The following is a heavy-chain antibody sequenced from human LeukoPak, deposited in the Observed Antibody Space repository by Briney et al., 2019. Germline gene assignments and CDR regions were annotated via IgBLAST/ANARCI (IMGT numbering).Heavy chain of an antibody. Sequence: GGSLRLSCAASGFTFSSHCMNWARLAPGKGLEWVSIITSAGSTHYATSVKGRFTISRDNSKNTVYLQMNSLRAEDAAVYYCATRGLSGYYYGMDVWGQGTTVTVSS. D-gene: IGHD3/OR15-3a*01. V-gene: IGHV3-66*01. CDR1: GFTFSSHC. CDR3: ATRGLSGYYYGMDV. CDR2: ITSAGST. J-gene: IGHJ6*02.